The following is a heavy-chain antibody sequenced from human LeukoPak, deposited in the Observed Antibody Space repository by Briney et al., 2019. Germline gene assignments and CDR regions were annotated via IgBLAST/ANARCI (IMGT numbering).Heavy chain of an antibody. J-gene: IGHJ6*02. D-gene: IGHD3-10*01. Sequence: RASVKVSCKASGGTFSSYAISWVRQATGQGLEWMGWMNPNSGNTGYAQKFQGRVTMTRNTSISTAYMELSSLRSEDTAVYYCARTMVRGVISAYDYGMDVWGQGTTVTVSS. CDR2: MNPNSGNT. V-gene: IGHV1-8*02. CDR3: ARTMVRGVISAYDYGMDV. CDR1: GGTFSSYA.